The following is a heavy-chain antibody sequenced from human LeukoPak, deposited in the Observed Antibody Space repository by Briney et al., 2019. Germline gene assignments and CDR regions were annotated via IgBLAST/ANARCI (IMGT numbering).Heavy chain of an antibody. J-gene: IGHJ4*02. Sequence: SETLSLTCTVSVGSISSYYWSWIRQPPGKGLEWIGDIHHSGSTNYNPSLKSRVTISVDTSKNQFSLKLSSVTAADTAVYYCARHITRRYFDYWGQGTLVTVSS. V-gene: IGHV4-59*08. CDR2: IHHSGST. CDR1: VGSISSYY. D-gene: IGHD1-20*01. CDR3: ARHITRRYFDY.